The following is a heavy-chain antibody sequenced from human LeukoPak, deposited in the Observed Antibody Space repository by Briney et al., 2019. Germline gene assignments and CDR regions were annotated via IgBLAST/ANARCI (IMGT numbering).Heavy chain of an antibody. Sequence: RASVKVSCKASGCTFINYGITWVRQAPGQGLEWMGWVSAYADNTNYVQKFQGRVTMTTDTSTSTAYMELRSLRSDDTAIYYCARDCIGCHGFDYWGQGTLVTVSS. CDR1: GCTFINYG. CDR3: ARDCIGCHGFDY. D-gene: IGHD2-15*01. CDR2: VSAYADNT. V-gene: IGHV1-18*01. J-gene: IGHJ4*02.